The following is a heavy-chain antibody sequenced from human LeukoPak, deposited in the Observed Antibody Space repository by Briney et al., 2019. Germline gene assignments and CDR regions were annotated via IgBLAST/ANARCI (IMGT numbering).Heavy chain of an antibody. CDR1: GGSISSGSYY. CDR2: IYTSGST. D-gene: IGHD3-3*01. V-gene: IGHV4-61*02. J-gene: IGHJ5*02. CDR3: ARVAMYYDFWSGFGWFDP. Sequence: SQTLSLTCTVSGGSISSGSYYWSWIRQPAGKGLEWIGRIYTSGSTNYNPSLKSRVTISVDTSKNQFSLKLSSVTAADTAVYYCARVAMYYDFWSGFGWFDPWGQGTLVTVSS.